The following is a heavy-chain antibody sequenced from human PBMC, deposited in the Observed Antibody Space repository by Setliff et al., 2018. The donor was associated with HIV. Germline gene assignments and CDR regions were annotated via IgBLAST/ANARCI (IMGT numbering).Heavy chain of an antibody. CDR3: ARGSVIVADALDI. Sequence: SETMSLTCTVSGAGIISYSWSWIRQPAGKGLEWIGRVYSSGSTNYNPSLRNRLTMSVDTSKKQFSLQLSSVTAADTAVYYCARGSVIVADALDIWGQGTMVTVSS. CDR2: VYSSGST. J-gene: IGHJ3*02. V-gene: IGHV4-4*07. D-gene: IGHD1-26*01. CDR1: GAGIISYS.